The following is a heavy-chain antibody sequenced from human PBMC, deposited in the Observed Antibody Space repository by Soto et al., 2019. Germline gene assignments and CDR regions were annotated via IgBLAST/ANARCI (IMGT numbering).Heavy chain of an antibody. Sequence: EVQLVESGGALVQPGGSLRLSCAASGFSVSRSWMHWVRQPPGKGLMWVSRIKYDGTLTSYADSVKGRFTISRDTAKNTLYLQMNSLRAEDTAVYYCAKTDWLDTWGQGTLVIVSS. D-gene: IGHD2-21*02. V-gene: IGHV3-74*01. CDR3: AKTDWLDT. CDR2: IKYDGTLT. J-gene: IGHJ5*02. CDR1: GFSVSRSW.